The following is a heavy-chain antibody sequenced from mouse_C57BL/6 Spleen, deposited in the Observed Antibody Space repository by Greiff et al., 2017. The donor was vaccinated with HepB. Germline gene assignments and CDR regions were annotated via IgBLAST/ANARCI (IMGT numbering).Heavy chain of an antibody. Sequence: EVKVVESGGGLVKPGGSLKLSCAASGFTFSSYTMSWVRQTPEKRLEWVATISGGGGNTYYPDSVKGRFTISRDNAKNTLYLQMSSLRSEDTALYYCARHEDYDSFDYWGQGTTLTVSS. D-gene: IGHD2-4*01. J-gene: IGHJ2*01. CDR3: ARHEDYDSFDY. CDR2: ISGGGGNT. V-gene: IGHV5-9*01. CDR1: GFTFSSYT.